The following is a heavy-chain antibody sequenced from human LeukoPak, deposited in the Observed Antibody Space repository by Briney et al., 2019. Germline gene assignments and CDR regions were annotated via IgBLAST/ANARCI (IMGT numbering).Heavy chain of an antibody. CDR3: RRDSRDYGSGSYWDV. D-gene: IGHD3-10*01. CDR1: GGSLRSSY. CDR2: ITGNIYYSGST. Sequence: SETLSLTCTVSGGSLRSSYWNWIPQPPGQGLEWIGYITGNIYYSGSTNYNASLKSRVTISLDTSKNQFSLKLSAVTAADTAVYYDRRDSRDYGSGSYWDVWGQGTTVTVSS. V-gene: IGHV4-59*01. J-gene: IGHJ6*02.